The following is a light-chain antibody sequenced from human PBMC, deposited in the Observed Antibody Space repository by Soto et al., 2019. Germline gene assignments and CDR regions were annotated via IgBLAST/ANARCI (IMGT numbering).Light chain of an antibody. Sequence: DIVMTQSPDSLAVSLGERATINCKSSQSVLYRSSNKNYLAWYQQKPGQPPKLLIYWASTRESGVPDRFSGSGSGTDFTLTISSLQAEDVAVYYCQQYYSTLWTFGQGTKVEIK. CDR3: QQYYSTLWT. CDR2: WAS. V-gene: IGKV4-1*01. CDR1: QSVLYRSSNKNY. J-gene: IGKJ1*01.